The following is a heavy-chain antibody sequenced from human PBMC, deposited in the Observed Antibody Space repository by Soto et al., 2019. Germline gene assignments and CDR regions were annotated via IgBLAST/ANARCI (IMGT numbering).Heavy chain of an antibody. CDR1: GGSISSGGYY. Sequence: QVQLQESGPGLVKPSQTLSLTCTVSGGSISSGGYYWSWIRQHPGKGLEWIGYIYYSGSTSYNPALKSRVTISVDTSKNQFSLKLSSVTAADTAVYYCARQYCSGGSCYSGYYGMDVWGQGTTVTVSS. J-gene: IGHJ6*02. D-gene: IGHD2-15*01. CDR2: IYYSGST. CDR3: ARQYCSGGSCYSGYYGMDV. V-gene: IGHV4-31*03.